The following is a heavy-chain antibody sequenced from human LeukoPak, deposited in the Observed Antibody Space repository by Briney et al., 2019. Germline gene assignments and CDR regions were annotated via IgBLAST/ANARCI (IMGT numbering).Heavy chain of an antibody. J-gene: IGHJ4*02. CDR2: ISSSSSTI. CDR1: GFTFSSYS. D-gene: IGHD3-9*01. CDR3: ARDFLLRYFDGGDY. V-gene: IGHV3-48*01. Sequence: GGSLRPSCAASGFTFSSYSMNWVRQAPGKGLEWVSYISSSSSTIYYADSVKGRFTISRDNAKNSLYLQMNSLRAEDTAVYYRARDFLLRYFDGGDYWGQGTLVTVSS.